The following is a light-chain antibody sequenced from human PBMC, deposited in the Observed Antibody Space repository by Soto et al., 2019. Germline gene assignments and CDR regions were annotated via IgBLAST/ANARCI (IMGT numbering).Light chain of an antibody. CDR2: AAS. CDR3: QQSNSSPRT. J-gene: IGKJ4*01. CDR1: QAVSTW. Sequence: DIQMTQSASFVSASLGDRVTITCRASQAVSTWLAWYQQKPGDAPKLLIYAASTLQSGVPSRFSGSGYGTDFTLTIRNLQTEDFATYYCQQSNSSPRTFGGGTKVDIK. V-gene: IGKV1-12*01.